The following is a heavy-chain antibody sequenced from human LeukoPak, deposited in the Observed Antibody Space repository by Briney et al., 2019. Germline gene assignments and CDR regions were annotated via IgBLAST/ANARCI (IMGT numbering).Heavy chain of an antibody. CDR1: GFTFSSYS. D-gene: IGHD3-22*01. J-gene: IGHJ4*02. CDR2: ISSSGSYI. Sequence: GGSLRLSCAASGFTFSSYSINWVRQAPGKGLEWVSPISSSGSYIFSADSVKGRFTISRDNSKNTLYLQMNSLRAEDTAVYYCARDYLYSSGYPYYFDYWGQGTLVTVSS. CDR3: ARDYLYSSGYPYYFDY. V-gene: IGHV3-21*01.